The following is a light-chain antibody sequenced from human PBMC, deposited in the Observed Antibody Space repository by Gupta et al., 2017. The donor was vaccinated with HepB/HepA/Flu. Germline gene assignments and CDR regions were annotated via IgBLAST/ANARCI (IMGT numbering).Light chain of an antibody. CDR2: AAS. CDR3: QQCYSTLWGT. Sequence: DIQMTQSPSSLSASVGDRVTITCRASQSISSYLNWYQQKPGKAPKLLIYAASSLQSGVPSRFSGSGSGTDFTLTISSLQPEDFATYYCQQCYSTLWGTFGQGTKVEIK. CDR1: QSISSY. J-gene: IGKJ1*01. V-gene: IGKV1-39*01.